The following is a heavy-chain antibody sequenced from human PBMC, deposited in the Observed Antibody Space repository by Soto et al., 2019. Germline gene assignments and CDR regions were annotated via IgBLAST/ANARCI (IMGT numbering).Heavy chain of an antibody. V-gene: IGHV3-23*01. J-gene: IGHJ3*02. CDR1: GFTFSSYA. CDR2: ISGSGGST. D-gene: IGHD3-3*01. Sequence: GGSLRLSCAASGFTFSSYAMSWVRQAPGKGLEWASAISGSGGSTYYADSVKGRFTISRDNSKNTLYLQMNSLRAEDTAVYYCAKDSRHSAIFGVVIISPVLDAFDIWGQGTMVTVSS. CDR3: AKDSRHSAIFGVVIISPVLDAFDI.